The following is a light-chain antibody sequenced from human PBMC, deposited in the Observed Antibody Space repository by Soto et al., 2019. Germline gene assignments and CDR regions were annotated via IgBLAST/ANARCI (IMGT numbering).Light chain of an antibody. Sequence: DIHMTQSPSTLSASVGDRVTITCRASQSLTMWLAWYQQKPGKAPNLLIYKTSSLESGVPSRFSGSGSGTEFNPSITTPQPDAFPPSYCEHWYYYSWKSGQGTKVEVK. J-gene: IGKJ1*01. CDR1: QSLTMW. CDR3: EHWYYYSWK. V-gene: IGKV1-5*03. CDR2: KTS.